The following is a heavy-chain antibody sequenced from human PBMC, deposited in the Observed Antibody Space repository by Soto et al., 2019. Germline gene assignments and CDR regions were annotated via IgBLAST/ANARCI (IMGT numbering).Heavy chain of an antibody. CDR2: ISYDGSNK. CDR3: ARELEPYAGSGWFDP. CDR1: GGTFSNYA. D-gene: IGHD1-1*01. Sequence: QVQLVQSGAEVKKPGSSVKVSCKASGGTFSNYAMHWVRQAPGKGLEWVAVISYDGSNKYYADSVKGRFTISRDNSKNTLYLQMNSLRAEDTAVYYCARELEPYAGSGWFDPWGQGTLVTVSS. J-gene: IGHJ5*02. V-gene: IGHV3-30-3*01.